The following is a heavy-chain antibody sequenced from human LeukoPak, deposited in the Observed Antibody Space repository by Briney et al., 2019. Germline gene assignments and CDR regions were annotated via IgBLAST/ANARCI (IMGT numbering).Heavy chain of an antibody. J-gene: IGHJ4*02. CDR1: GFTFDDYA. CDR3: AKDRLDVVTTDFDY. Sequence: GRSLRLSCAASGFTFDDYAMHWVRQAPGKGLEWVSGISWNSGSIGYADSVKGRFTISRDNAKNSLYLQKNSLRAEDTALYYCAKDRLDVVTTDFDYWGQGTLVTVSS. CDR2: ISWNSGSI. D-gene: IGHD4-11*01. V-gene: IGHV3-9*01.